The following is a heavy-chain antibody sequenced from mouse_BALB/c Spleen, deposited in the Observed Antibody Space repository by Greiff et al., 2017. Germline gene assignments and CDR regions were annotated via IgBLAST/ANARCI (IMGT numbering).Heavy chain of an antibody. V-gene: IGHV1-80*01. CDR2: IYPGDGDT. D-gene: IGHD4-1*01. J-gene: IGHJ3*01. Sequence: QVQLQQSGAELVRPGSSVKISCKASGYAFSSYWMNWVKQRPGQGLEWIGQIYPGDGDTNYNGKFKGKATLTADKSSSTAYMQLSSLTSEDSAVYFCARGLGPWFAYWGQGTLVTVSA. CDR3: ARGLGPWFAY. CDR1: GYAFSSYW.